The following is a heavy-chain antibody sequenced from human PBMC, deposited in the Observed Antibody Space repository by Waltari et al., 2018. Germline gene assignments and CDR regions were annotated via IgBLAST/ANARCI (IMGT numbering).Heavy chain of an antibody. CDR2: IHIRGRT. CDR3: TSWYYDTSGYYRFDY. D-gene: IGHD3-22*01. J-gene: IGHJ4*02. Sequence: QVQLQQWGAGLLKPSETLSLTCTVSGGSISSGSHYWSWVRQPAGKGPEWIGRIHIRGRTNYNPSLKGRITLSMDTSKNQLSLKLSSVTAADTAVYYCTSWYYDTSGYYRFDYWGQGTPVTVSS. V-gene: IGHV4-61*02. CDR1: GGSISSGSHY.